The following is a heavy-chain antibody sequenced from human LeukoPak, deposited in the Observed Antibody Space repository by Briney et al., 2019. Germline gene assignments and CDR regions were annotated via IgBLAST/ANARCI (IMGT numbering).Heavy chain of an antibody. J-gene: IGHJ4*02. V-gene: IGHV3-21*01. CDR1: GFTFSSYS. Sequence: GGSLRLSCAASGFTFSSYSMNWVRQAPGKGLEWVSSISSSSSYIYYADSMKGRFTISRETAKNSLYLQMNSLRAEDTAVYYCAKASGRYCSSTRCQAPLDYWGQGTLVTVSS. CDR2: ISSSSSYI. CDR3: AKASGRYCSSTRCQAPLDY. D-gene: IGHD2-2*01.